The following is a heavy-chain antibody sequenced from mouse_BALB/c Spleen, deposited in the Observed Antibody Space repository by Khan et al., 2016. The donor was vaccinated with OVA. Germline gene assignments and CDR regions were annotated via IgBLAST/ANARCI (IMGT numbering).Heavy chain of an antibody. D-gene: IGHD4-1*01. J-gene: IGHJ3*01. V-gene: IGHV14-3*02. CDR1: GFNIKDTY. CDR3: ARDYWDVFAY. Sequence: VQLKESGAELVKPGASVKLSCTASGFNIKDTYMHWVKQRPEQGLEWIGRIDPADGNTKYDPKFQGKATITADTSSNTAYLQLSSLTSEDTAVYYCARDYWDVFAYWGQGTLVTVSA. CDR2: IDPADGNT.